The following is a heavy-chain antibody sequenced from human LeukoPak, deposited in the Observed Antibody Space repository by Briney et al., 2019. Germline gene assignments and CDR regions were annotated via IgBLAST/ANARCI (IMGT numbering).Heavy chain of an antibody. Sequence: GGSLRLSCAASGFTFNSYAMSWVRQAPGKGLEWVSAIPGIGGNTYYADSVKGRFTVSRDNSKNTLYLQMNSLRAEDTAVYYCAHISSSWPDYWGQGTLVTVSS. J-gene: IGHJ4*02. CDR3: AHISSSWPDY. D-gene: IGHD6-13*01. V-gene: IGHV3-23*01. CDR1: GFTFNSYA. CDR2: IPGIGGNT.